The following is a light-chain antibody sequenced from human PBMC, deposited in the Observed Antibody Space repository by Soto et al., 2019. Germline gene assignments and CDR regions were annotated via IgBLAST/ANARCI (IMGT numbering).Light chain of an antibody. CDR3: QQRSNWPIT. V-gene: IGKV3D-20*02. CDR2: GAS. CDR1: QSVSNNY. J-gene: IGKJ5*01. Sequence: EIVLTQSPGTLSLSPVERATLSCRASQSVSNNYLAWYQQKPGQAPRLLIYGASNRATGIPDRFSGSGSGTDFTLTISRLEPEDFAVYYCQQRSNWPITFGQGTRLETK.